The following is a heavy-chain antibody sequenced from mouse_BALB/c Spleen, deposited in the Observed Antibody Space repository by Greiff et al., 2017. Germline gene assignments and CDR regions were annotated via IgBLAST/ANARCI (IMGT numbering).Heavy chain of an antibody. J-gene: IGHJ4*01. D-gene: IGHD2-10*02. CDR3: ARDRYGNDRDDAMDY. CDR2: IRNKANGYTT. V-gene: IGHV7-3*02. CDR1: GFTFTDYY. Sequence: EVKVVESGGGLVQPGGSLRLSCATSGFTFTDYYMSWVRQPPGKALEWLGFIRNKANGYTTDYSASVKGRFTISRDNSQSVLYLQMITLRAENSATYDCARDRYGNDRDDAMDYWGQGTSVTVSS.